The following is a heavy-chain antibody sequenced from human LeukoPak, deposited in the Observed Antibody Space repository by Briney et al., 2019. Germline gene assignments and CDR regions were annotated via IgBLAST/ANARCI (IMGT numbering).Heavy chain of an antibody. Sequence: SETLSLTCAVSGGSISSGGYYWSWSRQHPGKGLEWIGYIYYSGSTYYNPSLKSRVTISVDTSKNQFSLKLSSVTAADTAVYYCARDLTLYDSSGYHAFDIWGQGTMVTVSS. CDR1: GGSISSGGYY. D-gene: IGHD3-22*01. CDR2: IYYSGST. V-gene: IGHV4-31*11. J-gene: IGHJ3*02. CDR3: ARDLTLYDSSGYHAFDI.